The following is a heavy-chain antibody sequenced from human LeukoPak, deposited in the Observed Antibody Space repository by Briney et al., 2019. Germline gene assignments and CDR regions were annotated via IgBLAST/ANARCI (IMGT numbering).Heavy chain of an antibody. V-gene: IGHV5-51*01. CDR1: GYSFTSYW. CDR3: ARGPPYYDSFPTLFQH. D-gene: IGHD3-22*01. J-gene: IGHJ1*01. CDR2: IYPGDSDT. Sequence: PGESLKISCKGSGYSFTSYWIGWVRQMPGKGLEWMGIIYPGDSDTRYSPSFQGQVTISADRSISTAYLQWSSLKASDTAMYYCARGPPYYDSFPTLFQHWGQGTLVTVSS.